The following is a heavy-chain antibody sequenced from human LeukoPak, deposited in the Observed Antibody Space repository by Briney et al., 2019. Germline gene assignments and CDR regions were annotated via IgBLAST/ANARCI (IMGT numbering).Heavy chain of an antibody. CDR3: ARRGPGYSYYYYGMDV. J-gene: IGHJ6*02. D-gene: IGHD5-18*01. CDR2: INHSGST. V-gene: IGHV4-34*01. CDR1: GGSLSGYY. Sequence: SETLSLTCAVYGGSLSGYYWSWIRQPPGKGLEWIGEINHSGSTNYNPSLKSRVTISVDTSKNQFSLKLSSVTAADTAVYYCARRGPGYSYYYYGMDVWGQGTTVTVSS.